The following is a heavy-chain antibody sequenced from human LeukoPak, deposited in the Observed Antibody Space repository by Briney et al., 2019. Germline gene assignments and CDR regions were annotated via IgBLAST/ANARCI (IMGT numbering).Heavy chain of an antibody. CDR3: AKDFRIGYSAHFDY. D-gene: IGHD2-21*01. V-gene: IGHV3-23*01. Sequence: GGSLRLSCVGSGFTFRSHAMSWVRQAPEKGLEFVSGIYENGGTTYYADSVKGRFSISRHNSKNTLYLQMDSLRGEDTAVYYCAKDFRIGYSAHFDYWGQGALVTVSS. CDR2: IYENGGTT. CDR1: GFTFRSHA. J-gene: IGHJ4*02.